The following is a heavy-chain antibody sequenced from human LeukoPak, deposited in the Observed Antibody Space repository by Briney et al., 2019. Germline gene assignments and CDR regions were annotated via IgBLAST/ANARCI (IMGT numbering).Heavy chain of an antibody. V-gene: IGHV1-69*13. D-gene: IGHD6-13*01. CDR3: AVYSSSWYPFDY. CDR2: IIPIFGTA. Sequence: GASVKVSCKASGGTFSSYAISWVRQAPRQGLEWMGGIIPIFGTANYAQKFQGRVTITADESTSTAYMELSSLRSDDTAVYYCAVYSSSWYPFDYWGQGTLVTVSS. CDR1: GGTFSSYA. J-gene: IGHJ4*02.